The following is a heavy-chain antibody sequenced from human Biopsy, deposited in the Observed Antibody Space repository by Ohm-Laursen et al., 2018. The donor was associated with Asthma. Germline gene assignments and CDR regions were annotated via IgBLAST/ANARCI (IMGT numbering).Heavy chain of an antibody. D-gene: IGHD6-19*01. CDR3: AKDFRGIAVAGDRGFDY. CDR2: ITGSGGTT. Sequence: GSLRLSCAASGFTFSSYAMSWVRQAPGKGLERVSAITGSGGTTYYADSVRGRFTISRDNSKSTLFLQMDSLSAEDTAVYYCAKDFRGIAVAGDRGFDYWGQGTLVTVSS. V-gene: IGHV3-23*01. J-gene: IGHJ4*02. CDR1: GFTFSSYA.